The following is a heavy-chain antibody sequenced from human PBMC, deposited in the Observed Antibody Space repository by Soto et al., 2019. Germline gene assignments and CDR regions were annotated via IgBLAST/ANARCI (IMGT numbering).Heavy chain of an antibody. CDR3: ARGGGFDSFDY. D-gene: IGHD3-10*01. CDR1: GASITYGAYS. CDR2: INHLETT. J-gene: IGHJ4*02. Sequence: PSETLSLTCTVPGASITYGAYSWSWIRQTPGKGLEWIGYINHLETTFYNPSFESRLTLSIDRTKNQFSLNLKSMSAADRAAYFCARGGGFDSFDYWGQGILVTVSS. V-gene: IGHV4-30-2*01.